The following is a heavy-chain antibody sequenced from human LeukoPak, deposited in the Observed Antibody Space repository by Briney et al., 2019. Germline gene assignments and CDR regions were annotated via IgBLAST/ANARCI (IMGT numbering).Heavy chain of an antibody. CDR2: IYPRDGST. Sequence: ASVKVSCKASGYTFTSNYIHWVRQAPGQGLEWMGMIYPRDGSTSYAQKFQGRVTVTRNTSTSTVHMELSGLRSEDTAVYYCARDQEGFDYWGQGTLVTVSS. J-gene: IGHJ4*02. CDR1: GYTFTSNY. V-gene: IGHV1-46*01. CDR3: ARDQEGFDY.